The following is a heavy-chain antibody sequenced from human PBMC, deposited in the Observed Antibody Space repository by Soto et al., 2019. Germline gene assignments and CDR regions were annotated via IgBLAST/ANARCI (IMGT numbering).Heavy chain of an antibody. J-gene: IGHJ6*02. CDR2: ISYDGSNK. CDR1: GFTFSSYA. Sequence: LRLSCAASGFTFSSYAMHWVRQAPGKGLEWVAVISYDGSNKYYADSVKGRFTISRDNSKNTLYLQMNSLRAEDTAVYYCARDRAYPNYDFWSGPYYYGMDVWGQGTTVTSP. D-gene: IGHD3-3*01. V-gene: IGHV3-30-3*01. CDR3: ARDRAYPNYDFWSGPYYYGMDV.